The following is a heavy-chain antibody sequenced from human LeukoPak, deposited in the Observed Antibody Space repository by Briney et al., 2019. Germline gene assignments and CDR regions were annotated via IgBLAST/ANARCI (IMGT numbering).Heavy chain of an antibody. CDR1: EFTFRSYA. Sequence: GGSLRLSCEGSEFTFRSYALNWVRQAPGKGLEWVSGLSARGDRTYVADAVKGRFTISRDNSKNTLFLQMHSLRVEDTATYYCVKTVPGGTDVSDAFHFWGQETLVTVSS. CDR3: VKTVPGGTDVSDAFHF. V-gene: IGHV3-23*01. D-gene: IGHD1-14*01. J-gene: IGHJ3*01. CDR2: LSARGDRT.